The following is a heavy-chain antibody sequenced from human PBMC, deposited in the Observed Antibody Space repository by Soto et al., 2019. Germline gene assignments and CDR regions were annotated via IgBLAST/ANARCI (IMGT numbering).Heavy chain of an antibody. V-gene: IGHV4-34*01. CDR2: ISSSGGT. D-gene: IGHD3-3*01. CDR1: GGSFTGYF. CDR3: AAYYDISSGNYPY. J-gene: IGHJ4*02. Sequence: SETLSLTCAVYGGSFTGYFWSWIRQAPGRGLEWIGEISSSGGTNYNPSLKSRVTISVDRSRSQLSLMLSSVSAADTAVYYCAAYYDISSGNYPYWGQGTQVTVSS.